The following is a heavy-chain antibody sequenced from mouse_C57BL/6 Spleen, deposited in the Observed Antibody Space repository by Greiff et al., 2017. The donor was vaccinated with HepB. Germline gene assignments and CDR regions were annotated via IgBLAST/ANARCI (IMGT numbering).Heavy chain of an antibody. CDR3: ARSRQLRLNFDY. Sequence: VQLQQSGAELVKPGASVKLSCKASGYTFTSYWMQWVKQRPGQGLEWIGEIDPSDSYTNYNQKFKGKATLTVDTSSSTAYMQLSSLTSEDSAVYYCARSRQLRLNFDYWGQGTTLTVSS. CDR2: IDPSDSYT. D-gene: IGHD3-2*02. J-gene: IGHJ2*01. V-gene: IGHV1-50*01. CDR1: GYTFTSYW.